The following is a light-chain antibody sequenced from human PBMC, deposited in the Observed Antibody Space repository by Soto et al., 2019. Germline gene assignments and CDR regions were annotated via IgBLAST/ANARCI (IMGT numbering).Light chain of an antibody. J-gene: IGKJ1*01. CDR3: QQYYSYWT. Sequence: DIQMTPSPSTLSASVGDRVTITCRASQSISSWLAWYQQKPGKAPKVLIYDASSLQGGVPLRFSGSGSGTEFTLTISSLQPDDFATYYCQQYYSYWTFGQGTNVDIK. CDR2: DAS. CDR1: QSISSW. V-gene: IGKV1-5*01.